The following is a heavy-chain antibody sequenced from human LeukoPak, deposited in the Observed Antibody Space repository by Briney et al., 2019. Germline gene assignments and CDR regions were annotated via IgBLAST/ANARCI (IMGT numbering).Heavy chain of an antibody. Sequence: SETLSLTCAVYGGSFSGYYWTWIRQPPGKGLEWIGEINHRRSTEYSPSLKSRVTISVDTSKNQFSLKLSSVTAADTAVYYCARTYYDFWSGYHDYWGQGTLVTVSS. J-gene: IGHJ4*02. V-gene: IGHV4-34*01. CDR2: INHRRST. D-gene: IGHD3-3*01. CDR3: ARTYYDFWSGYHDY. CDR1: GGSFSGYY.